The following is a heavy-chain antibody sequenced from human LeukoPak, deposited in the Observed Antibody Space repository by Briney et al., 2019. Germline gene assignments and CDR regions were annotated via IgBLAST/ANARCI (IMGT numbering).Heavy chain of an antibody. Sequence: PSETLSLTCTVSGGSISSYYWSWIRQPPGKGLEWIGYIYYSGSTNYNPSLKSRVTISVDTSKNQFSLKLSSVTAADTAVYYCARAVIKMAPPFDYWGPGTLVTVSS. D-gene: IGHD5-24*01. CDR1: GGSISSYY. CDR2: IYYSGST. J-gene: IGHJ4*02. CDR3: ARAVIKMAPPFDY. V-gene: IGHV4-59*01.